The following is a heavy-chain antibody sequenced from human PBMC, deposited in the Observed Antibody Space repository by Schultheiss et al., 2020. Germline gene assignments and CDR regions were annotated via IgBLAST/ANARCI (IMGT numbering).Heavy chain of an antibody. Sequence: ASVKVSCKASGYTFNSYAMNWVRQAPGQGLEWMGWINTNTGNPTYAQGFTGRFVFSLDTSVSTAYLRISSLKAEDTAVYYCARSLSGSYPLFDYWGQGTLVTVSS. CDR2: INTNTGNP. CDR1: GYTFNSYA. V-gene: IGHV7-4-1*02. CDR3: ARSLSGSYPLFDY. D-gene: IGHD1-26*01. J-gene: IGHJ4*02.